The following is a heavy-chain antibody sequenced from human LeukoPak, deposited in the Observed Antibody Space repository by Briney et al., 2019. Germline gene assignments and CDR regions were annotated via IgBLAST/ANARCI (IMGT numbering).Heavy chain of an antibody. V-gene: IGHV3-21*01. CDR3: ARETTISPKYFQH. CDR1: GFTFSSYS. J-gene: IGHJ1*01. D-gene: IGHD3-3*01. CDR2: ISSSSSYI. Sequence: GGSLRLSCAASGFTFSSYSMNWVRQAPGNGLEWVSSISSSSSYIYYADSGKGRFSISRDNAKNSLYLQMNSLRAEDTAVYYCARETTISPKYFQHWGQGTRVTVSS.